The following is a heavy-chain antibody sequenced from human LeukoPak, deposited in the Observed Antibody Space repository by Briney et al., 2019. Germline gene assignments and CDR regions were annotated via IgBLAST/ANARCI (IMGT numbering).Heavy chain of an antibody. D-gene: IGHD6-13*01. Sequence: SETLSLTCTVSGGSISSYYWSWLRQPPGKGLEYIGYIYYSGSTNYNPSLKSRVTISVDTSKNQFSLKLTSVTAADTAVYYCARVGRYSSSWPTFDYWGQGTLVTVSS. CDR1: GGSISSYY. J-gene: IGHJ4*02. CDR2: IYYSGST. CDR3: ARVGRYSSSWPTFDY. V-gene: IGHV4-59*12.